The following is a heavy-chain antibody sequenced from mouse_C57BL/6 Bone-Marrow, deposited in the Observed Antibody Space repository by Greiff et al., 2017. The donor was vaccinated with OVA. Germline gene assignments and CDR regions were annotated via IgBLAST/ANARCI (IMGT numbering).Heavy chain of an antibody. D-gene: IGHD1-1*01. J-gene: IGHJ2*01. CDR2: IYPGGGYT. V-gene: IGHV1-63*01. CDR1: GYTFTNYW. CDR3: ARYIATVVATKGY. Sequence: QVQLQQSGAELVRPGTSVKMSCKASGYTFTNYWIGWAKQRPGHGLEWIGDIYPGGGYTNYNEKFKGKATLTVDKSSSTAYMQLSSLTSEDSAVYYCARYIATVVATKGYWGQGTTLTVSS.